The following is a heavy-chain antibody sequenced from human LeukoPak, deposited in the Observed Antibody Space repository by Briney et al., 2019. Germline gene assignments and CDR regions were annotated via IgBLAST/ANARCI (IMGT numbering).Heavy chain of an antibody. CDR3: ARHPLTVTTFRAYWYFDL. D-gene: IGHD4-17*01. CDR1: GGSISSGGYS. V-gene: IGHV4-30-2*02. CDR2: IYHSGST. J-gene: IGHJ2*01. Sequence: SETLSLTCAVSGGSISSGGYSWSWIRQPPGKGLEWIGYIYHSGSTYYNPSLKSRVTISVDRSKNQFSLKLSSVTAADTAVYYCARHPLTVTTFRAYWYFDLWGRGTLVTVSS.